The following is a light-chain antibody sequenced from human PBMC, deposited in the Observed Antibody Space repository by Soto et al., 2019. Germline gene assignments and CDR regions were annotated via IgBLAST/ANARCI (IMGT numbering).Light chain of an antibody. CDR3: QQYGDSPPAT. CDR1: ESISSSY. V-gene: IGKV3-20*01. Sequence: EIILTQSPGALSVSAGEGATITCSASESISSSYLAWYHQRRGQAPRLLISSTSTRAAGTSPRFSGSGSGRDFALSISSLEPEDSGIYYCQQYGDSPPATFGGGTRVEI. CDR2: STS. J-gene: IGKJ4*01.